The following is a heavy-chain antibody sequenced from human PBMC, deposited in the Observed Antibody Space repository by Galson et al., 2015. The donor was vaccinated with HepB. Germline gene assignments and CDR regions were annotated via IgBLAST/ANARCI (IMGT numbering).Heavy chain of an antibody. CDR3: ASVQRRTSYGALYY. Sequence: SLRLSCAASGFTVSSNYMSWVRQAPGKGLEWVSVIYSGGSTYYADSVKGRFTISRDNSKNTLYLQMNSLRAEDTAVYYCASVQRRTSYGALYYWGQGTLVTVSS. J-gene: IGHJ4*02. V-gene: IGHV3-66*01. D-gene: IGHD1-1*01. CDR1: GFTVSSNY. CDR2: IYSGGST.